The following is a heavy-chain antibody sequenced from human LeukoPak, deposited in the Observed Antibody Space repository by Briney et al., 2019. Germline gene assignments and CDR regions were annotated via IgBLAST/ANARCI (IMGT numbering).Heavy chain of an antibody. D-gene: IGHD1-26*01. CDR2: LYYNGTT. CDR1: GGSMRTNDYY. J-gene: IGHJ4*02. CDR3: ARGGFRSYGY. Sequence: PSETLSLTCSVSGGSMRTNDYYLGWIRQPPGKELEWIGSLYYNGTTYYNPSLKSRVTISVDTSNKRFYLRLTSVTATDTAIYYCARGGFRSYGYWGQGTLVTVSS. V-gene: IGHV4-39*02.